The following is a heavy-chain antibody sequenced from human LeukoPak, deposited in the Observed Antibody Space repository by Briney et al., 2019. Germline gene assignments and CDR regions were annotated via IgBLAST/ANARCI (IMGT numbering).Heavy chain of an antibody. Sequence: ASVKVSCKASGYTFTGYYMHWVRQAPGQGLEWMGWINPNSGGTSYAQKFQGRVTMTRDTSISTAYMELSRLRSDDTAVYYCARVGYDFWSGYYYMDVWGKGTTVTVSS. J-gene: IGHJ6*03. CDR2: INPNSGGT. V-gene: IGHV1-2*02. CDR1: GYTFTGYY. D-gene: IGHD3-3*01. CDR3: ARVGYDFWSGYYYMDV.